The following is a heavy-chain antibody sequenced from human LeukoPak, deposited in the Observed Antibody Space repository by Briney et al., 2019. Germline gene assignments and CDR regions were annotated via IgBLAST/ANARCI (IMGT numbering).Heavy chain of an antibody. V-gene: IGHV3-30*02. CDR2: IRYDGSNK. D-gene: IGHD3-10*01. CDR1: GFTFSSYG. Sequence: PGGSLRLSCAASGFTFSSYGMHWVRQAPGKGLEWVAFIRYDGSNKYYADSVKGRFTISRDNSKDTVDLQMNSLRAEGTALYYCAKDQNYYGSGSYLVYWGQGTLVTVSS. CDR3: AKDQNYYGSGSYLVY. J-gene: IGHJ4*02.